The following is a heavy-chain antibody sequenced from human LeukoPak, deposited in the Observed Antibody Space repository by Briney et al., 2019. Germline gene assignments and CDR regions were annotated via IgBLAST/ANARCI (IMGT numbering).Heavy chain of an antibody. CDR1: LYSPEVYG. J-gene: IGHJ4*02. CDR2: TYWIGGGT. V-gene: IGHV3-20*04. D-gene: IGHD3-22*01. CDR3: ARDVGYYDSSGYYNSRYFDY. Sequence: GGAPRVSCAPPLYSPEVYGMRWVPAAPGGGGGWVSDTYWIGGGTGYAESVKGRFTNSRDNAKNSLYLQMNRLRAEDTALYYCARDVGYYDSSGYYNSRYFDYWGQGTLVTVSS.